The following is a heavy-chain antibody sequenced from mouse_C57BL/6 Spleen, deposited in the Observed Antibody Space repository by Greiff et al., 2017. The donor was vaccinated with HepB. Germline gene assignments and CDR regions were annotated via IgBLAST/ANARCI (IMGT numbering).Heavy chain of an antibody. Sequence: EVQVVESGGGLVKPGGSLKLSCAASGFTFSDYGTHWVRQAPEKGLEWVAYISSGSSTIYYADTVKGRFTISRDNAKNTLFLQMTSLRSEDTAMYYCARENFDVWGTGTTVTVSS. J-gene: IGHJ1*03. CDR1: GFTFSDYG. V-gene: IGHV5-17*01. CDR3: ARENFDV. CDR2: ISSGSSTI.